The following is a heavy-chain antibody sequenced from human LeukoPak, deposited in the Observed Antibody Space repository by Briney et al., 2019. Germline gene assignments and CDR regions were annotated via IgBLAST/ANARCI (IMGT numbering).Heavy chain of an antibody. Sequence: PSETLSLTCAVYGGSFSGYYWSWICQPPGKGLEWIGEINHSGSTNYNPSLKSRVTISVDTSKNQFSLKLSSVTAADTAVYYCARVGSGWYDYWGQGTLVTVSS. J-gene: IGHJ4*02. D-gene: IGHD6-19*01. V-gene: IGHV4-34*01. CDR3: ARVGSGWYDY. CDR2: INHSGST. CDR1: GGSFSGYY.